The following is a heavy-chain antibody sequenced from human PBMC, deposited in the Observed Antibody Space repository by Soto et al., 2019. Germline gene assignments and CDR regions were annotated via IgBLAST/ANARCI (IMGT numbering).Heavy chain of an antibody. CDR2: ISYTSSTI. V-gene: IGHV3-48*02. J-gene: IGHJ5*02. D-gene: IGHD2-21*01. CDR1: GFTFGYYW. Sequence: GGSLRLSCAASGFTFGYYWMSWVRQAPGKGLEWVSYISYTSSTIYYADSVKGRFTISRDNAKNSLFLQMHSLRDEDTAVYYCARDNGLAGSFDPWGQGTLVTVSS. CDR3: ARDNGLAGSFDP.